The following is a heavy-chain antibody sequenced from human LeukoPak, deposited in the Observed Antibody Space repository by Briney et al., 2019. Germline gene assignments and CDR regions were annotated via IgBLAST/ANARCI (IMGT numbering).Heavy chain of an antibody. Sequence: GASVKVACKASGYTSTRHYMHWVRQAPGQGLEWMGIMNPSDDHTIYAQKFKGRVTMTSDTSTTTVYMDLSRLTSDDTAVYYCARVDGASGSHFWDYWGQGTLVTVSS. CDR2: MNPSDDHT. CDR3: ARVDGASGSHFWDY. V-gene: IGHV1-46*01. J-gene: IGHJ4*02. D-gene: IGHD3-3*02. CDR1: GYTSTRHY.